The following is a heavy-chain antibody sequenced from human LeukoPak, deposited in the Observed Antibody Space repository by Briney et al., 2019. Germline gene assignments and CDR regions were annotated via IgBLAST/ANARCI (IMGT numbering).Heavy chain of an antibody. J-gene: IGHJ6*02. V-gene: IGHV4-34*01. CDR1: GGSFSGYY. D-gene: IGHD2-2*01. CDR2: INHSGST. CDR3: ARGNRVVVVPAAMRGDYYYYGMDV. Sequence: SETLSLTCAVYGGSFSGYYWSWIRQPPGKGLEWIGEINHSGSTNYNPSLKSRVTISVDTSKNQCSLKLSSVTAADTAVYYCARGNRVVVVPAAMRGDYYYYGMDVWGQGTTVTVSS.